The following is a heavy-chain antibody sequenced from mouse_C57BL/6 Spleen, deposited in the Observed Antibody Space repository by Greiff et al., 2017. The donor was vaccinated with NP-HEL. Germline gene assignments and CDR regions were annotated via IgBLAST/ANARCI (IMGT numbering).Heavy chain of an antibody. J-gene: IGHJ2*01. CDR3: ARLGPEPYYFDY. CDR1: RFTFSDYY. V-gene: IGHV5-12*01. Sequence: EVKLVESGGGLVQPGGSLKLSCAASRFTFSDYYMYWVRQTPEKRLEWVAYISNGGGSTYYPDTVKGRFTISRDNAKNTLYLRMSRLKSEDTAMYYCARLGPEPYYFDYWGQGTTLTVSS. CDR2: ISNGGGST.